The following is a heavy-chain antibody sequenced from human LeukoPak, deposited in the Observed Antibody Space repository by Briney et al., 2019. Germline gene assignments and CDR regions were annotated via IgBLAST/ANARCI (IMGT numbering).Heavy chain of an antibody. CDR1: GYSISSGYY. J-gene: IGHJ5*02. Sequence: PSETLSLTCAVSGYSISSGYYWGWIRQSPGKGLEWIGSIYHTGNTYYNPSLKSPVAMSVDTSKNQFSLKLSSVTAADTAVYYCARLPYDWNYWFDPWGQGTLVTVSS. CDR2: IYHTGNT. CDR3: ARLPYDWNYWFDP. D-gene: IGHD1-7*01. V-gene: IGHV4-38-2*01.